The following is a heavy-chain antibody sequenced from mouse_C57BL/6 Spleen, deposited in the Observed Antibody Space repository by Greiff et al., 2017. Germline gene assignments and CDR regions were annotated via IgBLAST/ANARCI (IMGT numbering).Heavy chain of an antibody. D-gene: IGHD1-1*01. CDR3: ARDYSSSYGYFDY. Sequence: QVQLKQSGAELAKPGASVKLSCKASGYTFTSYWMHWVKQRPGQGLEWIGYINPSSGYTKYNQKFKDKATLTADKSSSTAYMQLSSLTYEDSAVYYCARDYSSSYGYFDYWGQGTTLTVSS. CDR2: INPSSGYT. CDR1: GYTFTSYW. V-gene: IGHV1-7*01. J-gene: IGHJ2*01.